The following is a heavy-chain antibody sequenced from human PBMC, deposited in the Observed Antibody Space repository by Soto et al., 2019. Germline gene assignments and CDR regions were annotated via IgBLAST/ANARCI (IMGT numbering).Heavy chain of an antibody. J-gene: IGHJ4*02. CDR3: ASHSTKNGYCSGGSCYFDY. Sequence: GGSLRLSCAASGFTFSDYYMSWIRQAPGKGLEWVSYISNSDTTIYYADSVKGRFTISRDNAKNSLYLQMNSLSAEDTAVYYCASHSTKNGYCSGGSCYFDYWGQGTLVTVSS. V-gene: IGHV3-11*01. CDR1: GFTFSDYY. D-gene: IGHD2-15*01. CDR2: ISNSDTTI.